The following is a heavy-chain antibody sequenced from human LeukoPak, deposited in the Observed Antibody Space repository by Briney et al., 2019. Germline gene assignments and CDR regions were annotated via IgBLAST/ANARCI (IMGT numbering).Heavy chain of an antibody. V-gene: IGHV4-59*08. CDR1: GYSISSSA. D-gene: IGHD2-2*01. J-gene: IGHJ3*01. CDR3: ARHLACITRALCSSSNVYVDGLQT. Sequence: SETLSLTCTVSGYSISSSAWSWIRQSPGKGLEWIGYFYDTVSTKYNPSLKRRVSISTDTSKNQLSLKLNSVTAADTAVYYCARHLACITRALCSSSNVYVDGLQTWGQGIMVSVSS. CDR2: FYDTVST.